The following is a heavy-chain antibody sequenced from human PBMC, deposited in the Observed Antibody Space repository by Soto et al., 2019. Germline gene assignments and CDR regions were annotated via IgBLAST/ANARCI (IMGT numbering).Heavy chain of an antibody. D-gene: IGHD2-2*01. CDR1: GYTFTNYY. CDR2: LNPSGGST. CDR3: AREDRGYAH. J-gene: IGHJ4*02. V-gene: IGHV1-46*01. Sequence: ASVKVSCKASGYTFTNYYIHWVRQAPGQGLEWMGILNPSGGSTTYAQKFQGRVTMTRDTSTSTVYMQVTSLRSEDTAVYYCAREDRGYAHWGQGTLVTVSS.